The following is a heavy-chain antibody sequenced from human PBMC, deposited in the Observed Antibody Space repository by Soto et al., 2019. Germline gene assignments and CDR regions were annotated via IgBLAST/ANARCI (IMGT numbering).Heavy chain of an antibody. CDR1: GGSISSYY. V-gene: IGHV4-59*12. J-gene: IGHJ5*02. CDR2: IYYSGST. CDR3: ARVRGYRSLNWFDP. D-gene: IGHD3-22*01. Sequence: SETLSLTCTVSGGSISSYYWSWIRQPPGKGLEWIGYIYYSGSTNYNPSLKSRVTISVDTSKNQFSLKLSSVTAADTAVYYCARVRGYRSLNWFDPWGQGTLVTVSS.